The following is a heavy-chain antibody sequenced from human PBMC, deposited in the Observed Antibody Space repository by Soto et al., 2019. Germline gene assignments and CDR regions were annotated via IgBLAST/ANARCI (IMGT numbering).Heavy chain of an antibody. CDR3: ARVWGYAFDY. D-gene: IGHD3-16*01. Sequence: QVQLQESGPGLVKPSETLSLTCTVSGGSISSYYWSWIRQPPGKGLEWIGYIYYSGSTNYNPSLNSRVTISVDTSKNHFSLKLSSVTAADTAVSYCARVWGYAFDYWGQGTLVTVSS. CDR1: GGSISSYY. CDR2: IYYSGST. V-gene: IGHV4-59*01. J-gene: IGHJ4*02.